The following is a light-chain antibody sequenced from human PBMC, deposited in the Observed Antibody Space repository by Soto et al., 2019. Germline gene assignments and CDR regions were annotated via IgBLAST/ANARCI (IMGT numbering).Light chain of an antibody. CDR3: QKYSSVPV. Sequence: DIQMTQSPTSLSASVGDRVTITCRASQGIRNFVAWCQQKPGKAPKLLIYAASTLQSGVPSRFGGSGSGTDLTLTINSLQPEDVATYSCQKYSSVPVFGPGTKVEIK. CDR1: QGIRNF. V-gene: IGKV1-27*01. CDR2: AAS. J-gene: IGKJ3*01.